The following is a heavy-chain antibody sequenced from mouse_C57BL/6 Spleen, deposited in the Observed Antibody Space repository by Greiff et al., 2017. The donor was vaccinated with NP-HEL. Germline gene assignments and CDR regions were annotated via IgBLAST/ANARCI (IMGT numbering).Heavy chain of an antibody. D-gene: IGHD2-13*01. J-gene: IGHJ4*01. CDR2: INPNNGGT. CDR1: GYTFTDYN. V-gene: IGHV1-18*01. CDR3: ARRGLQYAMDY. Sequence: VQLKESGPELVKPGASVKIPCKASGYTFTDYNMDWVKQSHGKSLEWIGDINPNNGGTIYNQKFKGKATLTVDKSSSTAYMELRSLTSEDTAVYYCARRGLQYAMDYWGQGTSVTVSS.